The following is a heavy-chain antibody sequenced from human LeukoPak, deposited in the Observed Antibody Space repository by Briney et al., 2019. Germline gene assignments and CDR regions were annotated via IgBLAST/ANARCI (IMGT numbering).Heavy chain of an antibody. CDR3: ARDTITVAGTHYFAFDI. Sequence: GRSLRLSCAASRFTVSNNYLSWARHPPGRGREWVSALYRDGRTYHADSVEARFTISRDKSKNTLYLQMNSLRAEDTAVYYCARDTITVAGTHYFAFDIWGQGTMVTVSS. J-gene: IGHJ3*02. V-gene: IGHV3-66*01. CDR1: RFTVSNNY. CDR2: LYRDGRT. D-gene: IGHD6-19*01.